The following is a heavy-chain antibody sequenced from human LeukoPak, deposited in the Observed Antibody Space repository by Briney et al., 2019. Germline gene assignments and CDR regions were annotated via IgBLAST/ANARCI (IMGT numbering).Heavy chain of an antibody. J-gene: IGHJ6*02. Sequence: SETLSLTCTVSGGSISSYYWSWIRQPAGKGLGWIGRVYTSGSTNNNPTLKSRGTMSVDTSKNQSSLKLSSVTAADTAVYYCARDKRDIVVVPAQPTGMDVWGQGTTVTVSS. D-gene: IGHD2-2*01. CDR2: VYTSGST. CDR1: GGSISSYY. CDR3: ARDKRDIVVVPAQPTGMDV. V-gene: IGHV4-4*07.